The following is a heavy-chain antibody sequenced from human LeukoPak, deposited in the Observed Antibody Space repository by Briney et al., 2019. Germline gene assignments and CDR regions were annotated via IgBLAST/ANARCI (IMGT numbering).Heavy chain of an antibody. CDR2: IKQDGSEK. CDR3: ARAELRWAVAAVY. J-gene: IGHJ4*02. CDR1: GFTFSSYW. D-gene: IGHD6-19*01. V-gene: IGHV3-7*01. Sequence: GGSLRLSCAASGFTFSSYWMSWVRQAPGKGLEWVANIKQDGSEKYYVDSVKGRFTISRDNAKNSLYLQMNSLRAEDTAVYYCARAELRWAVAAVYWGQGTLVTVSS.